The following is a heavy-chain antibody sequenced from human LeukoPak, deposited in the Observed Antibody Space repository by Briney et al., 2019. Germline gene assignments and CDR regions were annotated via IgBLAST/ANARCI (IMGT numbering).Heavy chain of an antibody. CDR2: INPNSGGT. J-gene: IGHJ4*02. D-gene: IGHD1-26*01. CDR1: RYTFTGYY. V-gene: IGHV1-2*02. Sequence: ASVKVSCKASRYTFTGYYMHWVRQAPGQGLEWMGWINPNSGGTNYAQKFQGRVTMTRDTSISTAYMELSRLRSDDTAVYYCARGSGSYSIAADYWGQGTLVTVSS. CDR3: ARGSGSYSIAADY.